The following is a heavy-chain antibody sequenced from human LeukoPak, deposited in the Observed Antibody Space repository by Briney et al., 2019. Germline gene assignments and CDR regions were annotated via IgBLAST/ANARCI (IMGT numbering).Heavy chain of an antibody. Sequence: ASVTVSCKASGYTFTSYDINWVRQATGQGLEWMGWVNPNTDNTGYAQKFQGRVTMTRNTSISTAYMELSSLRSDDTAVYYCARGEGGAVVSHWGQGTLVTVSS. CDR1: GYTFTSYD. CDR2: VNPNTDNT. D-gene: IGHD3-22*01. J-gene: IGHJ4*02. V-gene: IGHV1-8*01. CDR3: ARGEGGAVVSH.